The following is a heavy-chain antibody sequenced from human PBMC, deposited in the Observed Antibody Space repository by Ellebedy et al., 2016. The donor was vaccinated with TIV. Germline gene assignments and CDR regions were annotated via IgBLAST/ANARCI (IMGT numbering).Heavy chain of an antibody. Sequence: GESLKISXAASGFTFSDYYMSWIRQAPGKGLEWVSYISSSGSTIYYADSVKGRFTISRDNAKNSLYLQMNSLRAEDTAVYYCARGPSNYDFWSGHTYMDVWGKGTTVTVSS. CDR2: ISSSGSTI. CDR1: GFTFSDYY. J-gene: IGHJ6*03. D-gene: IGHD3-3*01. V-gene: IGHV3-11*01. CDR3: ARGPSNYDFWSGHTYMDV.